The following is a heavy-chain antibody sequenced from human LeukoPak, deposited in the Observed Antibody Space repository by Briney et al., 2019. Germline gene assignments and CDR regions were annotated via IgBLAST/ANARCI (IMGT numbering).Heavy chain of an antibody. CDR2: ISGSGGST. Sequence: GGSLRLSCAASGFTFSSYAMSWVRQAPGKGLEWVSAISGSGGSTYYADSAKGRFTISRDNSKNTLHLQMNSLRAEDTAVYYCAKSSPEMTTHSYFDYWGQGTLVTVSS. CDR1: GFTFSSYA. J-gene: IGHJ4*02. CDR3: AKSSPEMTTHSYFDY. D-gene: IGHD5-24*01. V-gene: IGHV3-23*01.